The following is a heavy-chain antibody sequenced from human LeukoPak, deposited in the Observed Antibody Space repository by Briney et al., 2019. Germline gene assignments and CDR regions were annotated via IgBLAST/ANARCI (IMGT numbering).Heavy chain of an antibody. J-gene: IGHJ4*02. CDR1: GYTFSTYW. Sequence: PGGSLRVSCAVSGYTFSTYWMNWFRQTPGKGLEWVAKIKADGGEKDHVASVKGRFTISRDNAKNSLYLQMNSLRVEDTAVYYCPRGGAARPDFWGQGTLVTVSS. CDR2: IKADGGEK. V-gene: IGHV3-7*01. D-gene: IGHD6-6*01. CDR3: PRGGAARPDF.